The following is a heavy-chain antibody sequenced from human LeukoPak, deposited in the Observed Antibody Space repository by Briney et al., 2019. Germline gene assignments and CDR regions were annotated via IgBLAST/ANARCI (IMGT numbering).Heavy chain of an antibody. J-gene: IGHJ5*02. CDR3: ARGGSCSSTSCYLSWFDP. CDR1: GGSSSGYY. CDR2: INHSGST. D-gene: IGHD2-2*01. Sequence: SETLSLTCAVYGGSSSGYYWSWIRQPPGKGLEWIGEINHSGSTNYNPSLKSRVTISVDTSKNQFSLKLSSVTAADTAVYYCARGGSCSSTSCYLSWFDPWGQGTLVTVSS. V-gene: IGHV4-34*01.